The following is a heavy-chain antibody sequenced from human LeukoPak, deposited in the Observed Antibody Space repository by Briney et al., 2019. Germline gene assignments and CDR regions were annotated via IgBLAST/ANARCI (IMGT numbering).Heavy chain of an antibody. J-gene: IGHJ6*03. V-gene: IGHV4-39*01. CDR1: GGSISSSSYY. Sequence: PSETLSLTCTVSGGSISSSSYYWGWIRQPPGKGLEWIGSIYYSGSTYYNPSLKSRVTISVDTSKNQFSLKLSSVTAADTAVYYCARHELVFDGSGSNYYMDVWGKGTTVTISS. CDR2: IYYSGST. CDR3: ARHELVFDGSGSNYYMDV. D-gene: IGHD3-10*01.